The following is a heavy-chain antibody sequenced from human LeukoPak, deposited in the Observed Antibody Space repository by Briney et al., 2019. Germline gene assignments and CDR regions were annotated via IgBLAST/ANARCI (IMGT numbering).Heavy chain of an antibody. J-gene: IGHJ5*02. Sequence: GGSLRLSCAASGFTFTSYEMNWVRQAPGKGLEWVSYISSDGSTIFYVDSVKGRLTISRDNAKDSLYLQMNSLRAEDTAVYYCAREVGSGSYGATWGQGTLVTVSS. V-gene: IGHV3-48*03. CDR1: GFTFTSYE. D-gene: IGHD1-26*01. CDR3: AREVGSGSYGAT. CDR2: ISSDGSTI.